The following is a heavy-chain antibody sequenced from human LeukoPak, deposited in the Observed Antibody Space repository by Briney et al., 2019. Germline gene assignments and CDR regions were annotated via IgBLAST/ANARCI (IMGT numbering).Heavy chain of an antibody. D-gene: IGHD4-17*01. Sequence: GGSLRLSCAASGFTFSSYGMHWVRQAPGKGLEWVAVISYDGSTKFYADSVKGRFTFSRDNSKNTLSLQMNSLRPEDTAVYYCAKTLRRFLAIFDYWGQGTLVTVSS. CDR1: GFTFSSYG. CDR3: AKTLRRFLAIFDY. CDR2: ISYDGSTK. J-gene: IGHJ4*02. V-gene: IGHV3-30*18.